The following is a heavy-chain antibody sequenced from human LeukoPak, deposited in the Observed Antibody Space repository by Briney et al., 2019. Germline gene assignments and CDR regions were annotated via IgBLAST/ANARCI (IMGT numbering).Heavy chain of an antibody. D-gene: IGHD3-9*01. Sequence: SETLSLTCTVSGDFITAYYWSWIRQPPGKGLEWIGYVYYSGSTEYNPSLRSRVTMSLEMSKHQFSLNLTSVTAADTAVYYCARGSRPVYNLLTGKRYFDYWGQGTLLTVSS. CDR3: ARGSRPVYNLLTGKRYFDY. CDR2: VYYSGST. V-gene: IGHV4-59*01. J-gene: IGHJ4*02. CDR1: GDFITAYY.